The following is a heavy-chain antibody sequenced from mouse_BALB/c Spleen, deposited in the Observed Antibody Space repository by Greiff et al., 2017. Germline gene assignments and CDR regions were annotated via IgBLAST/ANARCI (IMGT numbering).Heavy chain of an antibody. CDR3: ARSPSYGSRNAMDY. Sequence: EVQLQQSGPELVKPGASVKMSCKASGYTFTSYVMHWVKQKPGQGLEWIGYINPYNDGTKYNEKFKGKATLTSDKSSSTAYMELSSLTSEDSAVYYCARSPSYGSRNAMDYWGQGTSVTVSS. CDR1: GYTFTSYV. D-gene: IGHD1-1*01. CDR2: INPYNDGT. J-gene: IGHJ4*01. V-gene: IGHV1-14*01.